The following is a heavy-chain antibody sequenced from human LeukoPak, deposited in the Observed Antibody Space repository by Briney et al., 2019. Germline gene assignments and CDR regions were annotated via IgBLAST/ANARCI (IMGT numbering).Heavy chain of an antibody. CDR3: AKDSHGDDYCSGGSCSRSYFEY. D-gene: IGHD2-15*01. CDR2: ISGSGGST. Sequence: GGSLRLSCAASGFTFSSYAMSWVRQAPGEGLEWVSAISGSGGSTYYTDSVKGRFTISRDNSKNTLYLQMNSLRAEDTAVYYCAKDSHGDDYCSGGSCSRSYFEYWGRGTLVSVSS. CDR1: GFTFSSYA. V-gene: IGHV3-23*01. J-gene: IGHJ4*02.